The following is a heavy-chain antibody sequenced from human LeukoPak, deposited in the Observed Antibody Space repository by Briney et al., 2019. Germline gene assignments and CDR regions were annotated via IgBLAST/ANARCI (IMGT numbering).Heavy chain of an antibody. Sequence: GRSLRLSCAASGFTFSSHGMHWVRQAPGKGLEWVAVIWYDGSEKYYAESVKSRFTISRDNSKNMLYLQIYSLRTEDTALYYCARYGNLKVLDVWGQGTMVTVPS. CDR1: GFTFSSHG. CDR3: ARYGNLKVLDV. CDR2: IWYDGSEK. J-gene: IGHJ3*01. D-gene: IGHD1-14*01. V-gene: IGHV3-33*01.